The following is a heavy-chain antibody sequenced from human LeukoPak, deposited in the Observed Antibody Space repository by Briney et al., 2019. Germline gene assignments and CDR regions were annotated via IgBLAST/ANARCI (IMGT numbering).Heavy chain of an antibody. D-gene: IGHD1-26*01. V-gene: IGHV4-59*01. CDR1: GGSISIYY. CDR2: VYNSGST. J-gene: IGHJ4*02. CDR3: VRDRELYY. Sequence: SETLSLTCSVSGGSISIYYWSWIRQPPGKGLEWIGYVYNSGSTDYNPSLKSRVTISVDTSKNQFSLKVNSVTASDTAVYYRVRDRELYYWGQGILVTVSS.